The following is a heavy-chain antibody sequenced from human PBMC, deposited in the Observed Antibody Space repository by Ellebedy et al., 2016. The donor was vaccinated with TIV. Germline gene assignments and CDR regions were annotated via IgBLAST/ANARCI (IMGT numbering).Heavy chain of an antibody. Sequence: GESLKISCATSGFTASGMHWVRQPPGKGLEWVAFIRSDGSAIYYGDSVSGRFIISRDDSKNTLYLQMNSLGSDDTAVYYCAKGAYPVPTVMAVWGQGTTVTVSS. CDR2: IRSDGSAI. D-gene: IGHD4-17*01. V-gene: IGHV3-30*02. CDR1: GFTASG. CDR3: AKGAYPVPTVMAV. J-gene: IGHJ6*02.